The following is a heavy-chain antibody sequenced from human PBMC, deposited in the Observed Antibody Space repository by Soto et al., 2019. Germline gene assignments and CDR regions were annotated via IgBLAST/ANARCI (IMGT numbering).Heavy chain of an antibody. V-gene: IGHV1-3*01. J-gene: IGHJ4*02. CDR2: INAGNGNT. Sequence: ASVKVSCKASGYTFTSYAMHWVRQAPGQRLEWMGWINAGNGNTKYSQKFQGRVTITRDTSASTAYMELSSLRSEDTAVYYCARVYCSGGSCHFDYWGQGTLVTVSS. CDR1: GYTFTSYA. CDR3: ARVYCSGGSCHFDY. D-gene: IGHD2-15*01.